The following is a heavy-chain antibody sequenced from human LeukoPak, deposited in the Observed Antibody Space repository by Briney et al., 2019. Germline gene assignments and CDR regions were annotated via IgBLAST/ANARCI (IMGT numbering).Heavy chain of an antibody. CDR1: GYTFTGYY. J-gene: IGHJ6*02. CDR2: INPNSGGT. V-gene: IGHV1-2*02. CDR3: ARGGLRLGELSSYYYGMDV. D-gene: IGHD3-16*02. Sequence: ASVKVSCKASGYTFTGYYMHWVRQAPGQGLEWMGWINPNSGGTNYAQKFQGRVIMTRDTSISTAYMELSRLRSDDTAVYYCARGGLRLGELSSYYYGMDVWGQGTTVTVSS.